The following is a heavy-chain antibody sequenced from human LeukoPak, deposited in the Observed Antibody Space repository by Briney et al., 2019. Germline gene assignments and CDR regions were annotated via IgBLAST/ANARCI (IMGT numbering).Heavy chain of an antibody. CDR2: ISAYNGNT. D-gene: IGHD4-23*01. V-gene: IGHV1-18*01. CDR1: GSTFTTYV. J-gene: IGHJ3*02. CDR3: ARPDYGGNRGAFDM. Sequence: ASVTVSCTPSGSTFTTYVISWVRQAPGQGLEWMGWISAYNGNTDYAQKVQGRVTMTTDTSTSTAYMELRSLRSDDTAVYYCARPDYGGNRGAFDMWGQGTMVIVSS.